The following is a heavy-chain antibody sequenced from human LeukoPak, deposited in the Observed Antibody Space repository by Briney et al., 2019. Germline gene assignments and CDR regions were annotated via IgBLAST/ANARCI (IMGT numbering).Heavy chain of an antibody. CDR1: GGSFSGYY. V-gene: IGHV4-34*01. J-gene: IGHJ6*03. CDR3: ARGGYYYYYYMDV. CDR2: INHSGST. Sequence: SETLSLTCAVYGGSFSGYYWSGIRQPPGKGLEWIGEINHSGSTNYNPSLKSRVTISVDTSKNQFSLKLSSVTAADTAVYYCARGGYYYYYYMDVWGKGTTVTVSS.